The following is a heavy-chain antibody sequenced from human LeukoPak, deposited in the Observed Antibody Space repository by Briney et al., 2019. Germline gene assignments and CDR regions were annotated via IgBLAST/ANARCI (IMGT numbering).Heavy chain of an antibody. V-gene: IGHV3-53*01. J-gene: IGHJ4*02. Sequence: GGSLRLSCAASGFTVSSNHMSWVRQAPGKGLEWVSVIYSGGSTDYADSVKGRFTISRDNSKNTLYLQMNSLRAEDTAAYHCARGPAGYNWGQGTLVTVSS. CDR3: ARGPAGYN. CDR2: IYSGGST. D-gene: IGHD1-1*01. CDR1: GFTVSSNH.